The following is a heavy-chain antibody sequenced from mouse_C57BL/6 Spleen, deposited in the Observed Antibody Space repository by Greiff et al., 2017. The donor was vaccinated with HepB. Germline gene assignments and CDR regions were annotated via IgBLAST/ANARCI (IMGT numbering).Heavy chain of an antibody. V-gene: IGHV1-82*01. Sequence: VMLVESGPELVKPGASVKISCKASGYAFSSSWMNWVKQRPGKGLEWIGRIYPGDGDTNYNGKFKGKATLTADKSSSTAYMQLSSLTSEDSAVYFCARRTYYKRGDYFDYWGQGTTLTVSS. CDR3: ARRTYYKRGDYFDY. J-gene: IGHJ2*01. CDR2: IYPGDGDT. D-gene: IGHD2-12*01. CDR1: GYAFSSSW.